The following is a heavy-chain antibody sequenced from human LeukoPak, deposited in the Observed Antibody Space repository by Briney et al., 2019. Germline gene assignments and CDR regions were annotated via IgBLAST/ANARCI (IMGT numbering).Heavy chain of an antibody. CDR2: IIPIFGTA. Sequence: GASVKVSCKASGGTFSSYAISWVRQAPGQGLEWMGGIIPIFGTANYAQKFQGRVTITADESTSTAYMELSSLRSEDTAVYYCARRGGYYYGSGSHNYYYYYYMDVWGKGTTVTISS. V-gene: IGHV1-69*13. CDR1: GGTFSSYA. D-gene: IGHD3-10*01. CDR3: ARRGGYYYGSGSHNYYYYYYMDV. J-gene: IGHJ6*03.